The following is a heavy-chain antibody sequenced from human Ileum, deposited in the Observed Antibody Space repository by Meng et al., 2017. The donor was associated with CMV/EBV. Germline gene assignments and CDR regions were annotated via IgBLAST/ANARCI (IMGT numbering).Heavy chain of an antibody. D-gene: IGHD6-13*01. V-gene: IGHV4-30-4*08. CDR2: IFFSGNT. Sequence: QLHPPDSGPVLAQPSQPLSRSCPVPGAPSSSGDYSWSWIRQPPGKGLEWIGYIFFSGNTYYNPSLNNRVIISIDTPRNQFSLKVDSVTAADTAVYYCARFRIAALGNLFDPWGHGTLVTVSS. CDR3: ARFRIAALGNLFDP. J-gene: IGHJ5*02. CDR1: GAPSSSGDYS.